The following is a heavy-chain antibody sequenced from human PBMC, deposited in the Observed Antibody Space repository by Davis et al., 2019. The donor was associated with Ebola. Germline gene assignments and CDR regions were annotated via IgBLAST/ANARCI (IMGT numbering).Heavy chain of an antibody. CDR3: ARGGVAYSDLDY. V-gene: IGHV1-8*02. Sequence: AASVKVSCKASGYTFTSYGLSWVRQATGQGLEWMGWMNPNSGNTGYAQKFQGRVTMTRENSMSTAYMELSSLRSEDTAVYFCARGGVAYSDLDYWGQGTLVAVSS. D-gene: IGHD2-21*01. J-gene: IGHJ4*02. CDR1: GYTFTSYG. CDR2: MNPNSGNT.